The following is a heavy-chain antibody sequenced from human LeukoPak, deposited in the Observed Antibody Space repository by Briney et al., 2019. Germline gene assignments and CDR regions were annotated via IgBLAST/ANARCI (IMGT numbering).Heavy chain of an antibody. CDR1: GFTFDDYA. V-gene: IGHV3-9*01. Sequence: PGGSLRLSCAASGFTFDDYAMHWVRQAPGKGLEWVSGISWNSGSIGYADSVKGRFTISRDNAKDSLYLQMNSLRAEDTALYYCAKEDRGSYYLDYWGQGTLVTVSS. CDR3: AKEDRGSYYLDY. CDR2: ISWNSGSI. J-gene: IGHJ4*02. D-gene: IGHD1-26*01.